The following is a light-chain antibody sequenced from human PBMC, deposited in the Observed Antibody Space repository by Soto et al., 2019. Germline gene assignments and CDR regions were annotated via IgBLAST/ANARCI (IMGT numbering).Light chain of an antibody. CDR1: SSNIGSNT. Sequence: QSVLTQPPSASGTPGQRVTISCSGSSSNIGSNTVNWYQQLPGTAPKLLMYSNNQRPSGVPDRLSGSKSGTSASLAISGLHPEDEADYYCAAWDDSLNGHVFGTGTKVTVL. CDR2: SNN. V-gene: IGLV1-44*01. J-gene: IGLJ1*01. CDR3: AAWDDSLNGHV.